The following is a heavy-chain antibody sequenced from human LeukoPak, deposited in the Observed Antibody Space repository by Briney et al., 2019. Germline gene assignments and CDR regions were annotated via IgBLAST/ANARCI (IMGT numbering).Heavy chain of an antibody. D-gene: IGHD3-3*01. CDR3: ARGPLGIFGVVTPDY. V-gene: IGHV3-21*01. CDR2: ISSSSIYK. CDR1: GFTFSSYS. J-gene: IGHJ4*02. Sequence: GGSLRLSCAASGFTFSSYSMNWVRQAPGKGLEWVSSISSSSIYKYYADSVKGRFTISRDNAENSLYLQMNSLRAEDTAVYYCARGPLGIFGVVTPDYWGQGTLVTVSS.